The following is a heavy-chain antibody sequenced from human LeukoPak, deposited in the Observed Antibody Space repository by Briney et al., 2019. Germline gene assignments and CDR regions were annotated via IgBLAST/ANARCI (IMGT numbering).Heavy chain of an antibody. CDR2: IYYSGST. CDR3: ARGYPYGSYVVY. Sequence: PSETLSLTCTVSGGSISSYYWSWIRQPPGKGLEWIGYIYYSGSTNYNPSLKSRVTISVDTSKNQFSLKLSSVTAADTAVYYCARGYPYGSYVVYWGQGTLVTVSS. CDR1: GGSISSYY. J-gene: IGHJ4*02. V-gene: IGHV4-59*01. D-gene: IGHD1-26*01.